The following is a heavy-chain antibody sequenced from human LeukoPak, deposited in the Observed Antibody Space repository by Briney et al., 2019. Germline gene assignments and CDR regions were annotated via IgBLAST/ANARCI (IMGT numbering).Heavy chain of an antibody. J-gene: IGHJ4*02. CDR1: GGSISSYY. V-gene: IGHV4-59*01. Sequence: SETLSLTCTVSGGSISSYYWSWIRQPPGKGLEWIGYIYYSGSTNYNPSLKSRVTISVDTSKNQFTLKLSSVTAADTAVYYCARSVDTAMVPFDYWGQGTLVTVSS. D-gene: IGHD5-18*01. CDR2: IYYSGST. CDR3: ARSVDTAMVPFDY.